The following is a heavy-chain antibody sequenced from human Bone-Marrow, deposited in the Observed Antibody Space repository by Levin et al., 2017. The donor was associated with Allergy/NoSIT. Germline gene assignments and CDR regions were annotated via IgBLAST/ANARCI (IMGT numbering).Heavy chain of an antibody. Sequence: TGGSLRLSCTASGFSFKDYAMHWVRQAPGKGLEWVSGITWNSGSIGYADSVKGRFTISRDNAKNFLYLQMNSLGAEDTALYYCVTEYYYGSGTYYGMDVWGQGTAVTVSS. J-gene: IGHJ6*02. CDR2: ITWNSGSI. D-gene: IGHD3-10*01. CDR1: GFSFKDYA. V-gene: IGHV3-9*01. CDR3: VTEYYYGSGTYYGMDV.